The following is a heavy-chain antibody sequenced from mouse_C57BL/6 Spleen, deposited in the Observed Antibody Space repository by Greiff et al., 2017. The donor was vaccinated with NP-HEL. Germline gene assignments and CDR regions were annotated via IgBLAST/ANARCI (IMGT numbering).Heavy chain of an antibody. CDR3: ARSDYYGSYYFDY. J-gene: IGHJ2*01. CDR2: IDPEDGET. CDR1: GFNIKDYY. V-gene: IGHV14-2*01. Sequence: EVKLVESGAELVKPGASVKLSCTASGFNIKDYYMHWVKQRTEQGLEWIGRIDPEDGETKYDPKFQGKATITADTSSNTAYLQLSSLTSEDTAVYYYARSDYYGSYYFDYWGQGTTLTVSS. D-gene: IGHD1-1*01.